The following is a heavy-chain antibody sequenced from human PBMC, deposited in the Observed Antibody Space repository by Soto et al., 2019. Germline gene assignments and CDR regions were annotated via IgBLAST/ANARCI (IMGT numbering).Heavy chain of an antibody. V-gene: IGHV3-20*04. D-gene: IGHD3-10*01. Sequence: EVQLVESGGGVVRPGGSLRLSCTASGFSFDDYGMSWVRQAPGKGLEWVSGINWNGGSTGYADSVKGRFTISRDNAKNSLYLQMISLRAEDTALYYCGRRYYGSGSLYGMDVWGQGTTVTVSS. CDR2: INWNGGST. CDR3: GRRYYGSGSLYGMDV. J-gene: IGHJ6*02. CDR1: GFSFDDYG.